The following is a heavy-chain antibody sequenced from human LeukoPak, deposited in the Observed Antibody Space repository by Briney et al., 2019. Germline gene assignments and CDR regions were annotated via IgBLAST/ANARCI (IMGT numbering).Heavy chain of an antibody. V-gene: IGHV1-2*02. D-gene: IGHD4-11*01. CDR2: IKPNSGDT. CDR1: GYSFADYY. J-gene: IGHJ6*03. Sequence: GASVKVSCKASGYSFADYYMHWVRQAPGQGLEWMGWIKPNSGDTRSAQKFQGRVTMTRDTSISTAYMELSRLRSDDTAVYYCARDRFGYSNYVRLHYYVDVWGKGTTVTVSS. CDR3: ARDRFGYSNYVRLHYYVDV.